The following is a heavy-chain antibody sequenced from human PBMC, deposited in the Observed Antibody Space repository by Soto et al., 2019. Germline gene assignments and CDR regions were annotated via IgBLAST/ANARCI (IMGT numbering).Heavy chain of an antibody. V-gene: IGHV4-34*01. CDR3: ARGGASGGYFGWFDP. D-gene: IGHD1-26*01. CDR2: INHSGST. Sequence: SETLSLTCAVYGGSFSGYYWSWIRQPPGKGLEWIGEINHSGSTNYNPSLKSRVTISVDTPKNQFSLKLSSVTAADKAVYYCARGGASGGYFGWFDPWGQGTLVTVSS. J-gene: IGHJ5*02. CDR1: GGSFSGYY.